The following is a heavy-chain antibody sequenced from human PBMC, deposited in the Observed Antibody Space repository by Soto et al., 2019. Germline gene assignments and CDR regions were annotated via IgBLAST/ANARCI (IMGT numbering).Heavy chain of an antibody. CDR3: VRLPGSGWYSWFDP. CDR1: GYSFAKYW. CDR2: IYPGDSDT. V-gene: IGHV5-51*01. D-gene: IGHD6-19*01. Sequence: ESLKISCKGSGYSFAKYWIAWVRQMPGKGLEWMGIIYPGDSDTRYSPSFQGQVNISADKSISTAYLQWSSLKASDTAMYYCVRLPGSGWYSWFDPWGQGTPVTVSS. J-gene: IGHJ5*02.